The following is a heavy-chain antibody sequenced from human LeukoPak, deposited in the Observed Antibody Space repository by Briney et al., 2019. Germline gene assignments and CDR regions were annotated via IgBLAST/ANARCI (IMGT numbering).Heavy chain of an antibody. CDR3: ARDVGIRDWFDP. CDR1: GFTFSSYS. J-gene: IGHJ5*02. CDR2: ISSSSSYI. V-gene: IGHV3-21*01. Sequence: PGGSLRLSCAASGFTFSSYSMNWVRQAPGKGLEWVSSISSSSSYIYYADSVKGRFTIPRDNAKNSLYLQMNSLRAEDTAVYYCARDVGIRDWFDPRGQGTLVIVSS. D-gene: IGHD7-27*01.